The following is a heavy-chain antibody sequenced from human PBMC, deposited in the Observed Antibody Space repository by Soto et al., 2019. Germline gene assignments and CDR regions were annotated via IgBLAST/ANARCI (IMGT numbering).Heavy chain of an antibody. V-gene: IGHV3-33*01. D-gene: IGHD1-26*01. CDR3: ARSSGSYFAAFYDT. Sequence: QAQLQESGGGVVQPGTSLRLSCAASAFSFSTSGMHWVRQAPGKGLEWVAAIWDDGGNKYYADSVRGRFTISRDNSNSMLFLQMNSLRAEDTALYYCARSSGSYFAAFYDTWGQGTLVSVSS. J-gene: IGHJ5*02. CDR2: IWDDGGNK. CDR1: AFSFSTSG.